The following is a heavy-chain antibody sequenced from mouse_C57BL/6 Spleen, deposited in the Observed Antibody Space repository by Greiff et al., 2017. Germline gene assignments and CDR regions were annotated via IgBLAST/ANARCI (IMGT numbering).Heavy chain of an antibody. CDR3: ASRGYGSSYWYFDV. CDR2: IDPSDSYT. CDR1: GYTFTSYW. V-gene: IGHV1-69*01. Sequence: QVQLQQPGAELVMPGASVKLSCKASGYTFTSYWMHWVKQRPGQGLEWIGEIDPSDSYTNYNQKFKGKSTLTVDKSSRTAYMQLSSLTSEDSAVYYCASRGYGSSYWYFDVWGTGTTVTVSS. D-gene: IGHD1-1*01. J-gene: IGHJ1*03.